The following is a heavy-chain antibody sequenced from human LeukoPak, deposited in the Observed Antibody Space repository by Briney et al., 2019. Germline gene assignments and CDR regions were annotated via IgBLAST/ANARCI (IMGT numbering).Heavy chain of an antibody. CDR3: ARVTTGGYYNC. D-gene: IGHD3-22*01. CDR1: GGSISSGSYY. V-gene: IGHV4-61*02. J-gene: IGHJ4*02. CDR2: IYTSGST. Sequence: SQTLSLTCTVSGGSISSGSYYWSWIRQPAGKGLEWIGRIYTSGSTNYNPSLKSRVTISVDTSKNQFSLKLNSVTAADTAVYYCARVTTGGYYNCWGQGTLVTVSS.